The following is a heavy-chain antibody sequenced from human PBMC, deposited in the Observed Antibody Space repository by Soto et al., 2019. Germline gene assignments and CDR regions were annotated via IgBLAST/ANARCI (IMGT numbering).Heavy chain of an antibody. D-gene: IGHD4-17*01. CDR2: IKQDGSEK. Sequence: PGGSLRLSCAASGFTFSSYWMSWVRQAPGKGLEWVANIKQDGSEKYYVDSVKGRFTISRDNAKNSLYLQMNSLRAEDTAVYYCARVEYRDGDGYFQHWGQGTLVTVSS. J-gene: IGHJ1*01. V-gene: IGHV3-7*01. CDR1: GFTFSSYW. CDR3: ARVEYRDGDGYFQH.